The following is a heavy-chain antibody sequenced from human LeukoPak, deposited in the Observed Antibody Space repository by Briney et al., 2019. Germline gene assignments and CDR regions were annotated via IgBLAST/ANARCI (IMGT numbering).Heavy chain of an antibody. J-gene: IGHJ4*02. CDR3: AKDHQQQPSASYYFDY. CDR1: GFTFSSYA. V-gene: IGHV3-23*01. CDR2: ISGSGGST. D-gene: IGHD6-13*01. Sequence: GGSLRLSCAASGFTFSSYAMSWVRQAPGKGLEWVSAISGSGGSTYYADSVKGRFTISRDNSKNTLYLQMNSLRAEDTAVYYCAKDHQQQPSASYYFDYWGQGTLVTVSS.